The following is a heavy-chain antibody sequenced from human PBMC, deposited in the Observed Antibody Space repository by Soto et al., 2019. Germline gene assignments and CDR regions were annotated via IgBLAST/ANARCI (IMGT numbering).Heavy chain of an antibody. D-gene: IGHD6-25*01. CDR3: ARDAYTSGSRPIT. J-gene: IGHJ4*02. Sequence: EVQLVESGGDLVQPGGSLRLSCAASGLTVSSNYMSWVRQAPGKGLEWVSVIYSGGSTYYADSVKGRFTISRDNSKNTLYLHMNSLRAEDTAVYYCARDAYTSGSRPITWGQGTLVTVSS. V-gene: IGHV3-66*01. CDR1: GLTVSSNY. CDR2: IYSGGST.